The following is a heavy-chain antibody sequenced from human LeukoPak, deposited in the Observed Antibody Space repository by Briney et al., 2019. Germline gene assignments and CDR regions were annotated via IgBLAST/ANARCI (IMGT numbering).Heavy chain of an antibody. Sequence: GGSLRLSCAASGFTFSSYEMNWVRQAPGKGLEWVSYISSSGSTIYYADSVKGRFTISRDNAKNSLYLQMNSLRAEDTAIYYCAKHSHDSSAPYYEIQLDYWGQGTLVTVSS. J-gene: IGHJ4*02. V-gene: IGHV3-48*03. CDR3: AKHSHDSSAPYYEIQLDY. CDR2: ISSSGSTI. D-gene: IGHD3-22*01. CDR1: GFTFSSYE.